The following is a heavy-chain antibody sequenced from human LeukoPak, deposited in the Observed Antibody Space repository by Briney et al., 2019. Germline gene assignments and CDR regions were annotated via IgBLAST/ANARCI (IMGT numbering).Heavy chain of an antibody. Sequence: SVKVSCKASGGTFSSYAISWVRRAPGQGLEWMGGIIPIFGTANYAQKFQGRVTITAVESMSTAYMELSSLRSEDTAVYYCARGWLAETTVITPYNYWGQGTLVTVSS. V-gene: IGHV1-69*13. J-gene: IGHJ4*02. CDR1: GGTFSSYA. CDR2: IIPIFGTA. CDR3: ARGWLAETTVITPYNY. D-gene: IGHD4-23*01.